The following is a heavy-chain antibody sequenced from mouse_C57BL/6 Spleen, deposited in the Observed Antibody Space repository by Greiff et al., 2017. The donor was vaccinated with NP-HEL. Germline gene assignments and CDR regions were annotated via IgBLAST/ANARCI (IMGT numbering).Heavy chain of an antibody. V-gene: IGHV5-4*01. J-gene: IGHJ1*03. D-gene: IGHD1-1*01. Sequence: EVQGVESGGGLVKPGGSLKLSCAASGFTFSSYAMSWVRQTPEKRLEWVATISDGGSYTYYPDNVKGRFTISRDNAKNNLYLQMSHLKSEDTAMYYCARDSSSYGYWYFDVWGTGTTVTVSS. CDR1: GFTFSSYA. CDR2: ISDGGSYT. CDR3: ARDSSSYGYWYFDV.